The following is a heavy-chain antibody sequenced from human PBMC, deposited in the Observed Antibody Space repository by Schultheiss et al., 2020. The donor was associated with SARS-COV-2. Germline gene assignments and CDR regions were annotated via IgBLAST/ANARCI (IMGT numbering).Heavy chain of an antibody. CDR3: TTFEWIQLWLGDY. CDR1: GFTFSSYW. V-gene: IGHV3-7*03. CDR2: IKQDGSEK. D-gene: IGHD5-18*01. Sequence: GGSLRLSCAASGFTFSSYWMSWVRQAPGKGLEWVANIKQDGSEKYYVDSVKGRFTISRDDSKNTLYLQMNSLKTEDTAVYYCTTFEWIQLWLGDYWGQGTLVTVSS. J-gene: IGHJ4*02.